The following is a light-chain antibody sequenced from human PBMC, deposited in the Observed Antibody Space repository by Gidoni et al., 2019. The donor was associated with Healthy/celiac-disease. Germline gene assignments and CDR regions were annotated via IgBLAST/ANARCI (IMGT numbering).Light chain of an antibody. J-gene: IGLJ2*01. CDR1: SLRSYY. CDR2: CKN. CDR3: NSRDSSGRDVV. V-gene: IGLV3-19*01. Sequence: SSELTQDPAVSVALGQTVRITCQGDSLRSYYASWYQQKPGQDPVLVSYCKNNRPSGIPDRFSGSSSGNTAALTITGAQAEDEADYYCNSRDSSGRDVVFGGGTKLTVL.